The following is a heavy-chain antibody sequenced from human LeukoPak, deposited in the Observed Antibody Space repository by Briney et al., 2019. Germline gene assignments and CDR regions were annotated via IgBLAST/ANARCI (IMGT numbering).Heavy chain of an antibody. D-gene: IGHD3-10*01. CDR3: ARAATYYYGSGSNNWFDP. CDR1: GYSISSGYY. V-gene: IGHV4-38-2*02. J-gene: IGHJ5*02. Sequence: SETLSLTCTVSGYSISSGYYWGWIRQPPGKGLEWIGSIYHSGSTYYNPSLKSRVTISVDTSKNQFSLKLSSVTAADTAVYYCARAATYYYGSGSNNWFDPWGQGTLVTVSS. CDR2: IYHSGST.